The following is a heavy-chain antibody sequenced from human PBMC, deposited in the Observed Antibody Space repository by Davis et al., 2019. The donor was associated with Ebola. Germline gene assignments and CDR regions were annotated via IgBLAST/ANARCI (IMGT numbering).Heavy chain of an antibody. CDR3: ARARYYGSGSYVGMDV. D-gene: IGHD3-10*01. CDR1: GYTFTGYY. V-gene: IGHV1-69*13. Sequence: SVKVSCKASGYTFTGYYMHWVRQAPGQGLEWMGGIIPIFGTANYAQKFQGRVTITADESTSTAYMELSSLRSEDTAVYYCARARYYGSGSYVGMDVWGQGTTVTVSS. J-gene: IGHJ6*02. CDR2: IIPIFGTA.